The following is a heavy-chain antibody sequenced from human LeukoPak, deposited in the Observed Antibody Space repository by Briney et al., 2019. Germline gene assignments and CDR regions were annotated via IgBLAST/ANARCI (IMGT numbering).Heavy chain of an antibody. J-gene: IGHJ4*02. Sequence: SETLSLTCTVPGGSASSYYWNWIRQPPGKGLEWIGNIYYSGGTNYNPSLKTRVTISLDTSKNQFSLKLCSVTAADTAVYYCARDWELGYWGQGTLVTVSS. V-gene: IGHV4-59*02. CDR1: GGSASSYY. CDR3: ARDWELGY. D-gene: IGHD1-26*01. CDR2: IYYSGGT.